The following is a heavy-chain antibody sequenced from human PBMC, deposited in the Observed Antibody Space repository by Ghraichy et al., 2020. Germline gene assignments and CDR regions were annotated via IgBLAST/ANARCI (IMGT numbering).Heavy chain of an antibody. CDR3: ARDGGGAMIVVVIDY. D-gene: IGHD3-22*01. CDR2: ISAYNGNT. V-gene: IGHV1-18*01. CDR1: GYTFTSYG. J-gene: IGHJ4*02. Sequence: ASVKVSCKASGYTFTSYGISWVRQAPGQGLEWMGWISAYNGNTNYAQKLQGRVTMTTDTSTSTAYMELRSLRSDDTAVYYCARDGGGAMIVVVIDYWGQGTLVTVSS.